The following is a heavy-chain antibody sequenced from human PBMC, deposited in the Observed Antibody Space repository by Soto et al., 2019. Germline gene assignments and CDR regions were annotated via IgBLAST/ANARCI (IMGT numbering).Heavy chain of an antibody. CDR2: IKQDGSEK. CDR3: ARRITIFGVVIIWPPGFDP. D-gene: IGHD3-3*01. Sequence: GGSLRLSCAASGFTFSSYGMSWVRQAPGKGLEWVANIKQDGSEKYYVDSVKGRFTISRDNAKNSLYLQMNSLRAEDTAVYYCARRITIFGVVIIWPPGFDPWGQGTLVTVSS. CDR1: GFTFSSYG. V-gene: IGHV3-7*01. J-gene: IGHJ5*02.